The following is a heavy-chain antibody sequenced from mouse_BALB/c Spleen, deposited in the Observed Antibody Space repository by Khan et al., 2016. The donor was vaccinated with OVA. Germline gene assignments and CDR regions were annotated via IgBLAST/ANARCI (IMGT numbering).Heavy chain of an antibody. CDR2: INTNTGEP. CDR3: ASRAYYSYEGAMDY. V-gene: IGHV9-3*02. D-gene: IGHD2-12*01. J-gene: IGHJ4*01. CDR1: GYTFTNYG. Sequence: QIQLVQSGPELKKPGETVKISCKASGYTFTNYGMNWVKQAPGKGLKWMGWINTNTGEPTHGEEFKGRFAFSLETSARFAYLQINHFKNGDTATLFCASRAYYSYEGAMDYWGRGSSVIVSS.